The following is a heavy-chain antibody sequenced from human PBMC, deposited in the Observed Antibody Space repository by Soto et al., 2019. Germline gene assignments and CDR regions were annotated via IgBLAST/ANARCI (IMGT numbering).Heavy chain of an antibody. CDR1: AFTFGSYA. D-gene: IGHD3-10*01. CDR2: ISASGGNT. CDR3: AKSGSHSYFDY. V-gene: IGHV3-23*01. Sequence: PGGSLRLSCGASAFTFGSYAMSWVRQAPGKGLEWVSSISASGGNTYYADSVKGRFTISRGNSKNTLYLQMNSLRAEDTAVYYCAKSGSHSYFDYWGQGTLVTVSS. J-gene: IGHJ4*02.